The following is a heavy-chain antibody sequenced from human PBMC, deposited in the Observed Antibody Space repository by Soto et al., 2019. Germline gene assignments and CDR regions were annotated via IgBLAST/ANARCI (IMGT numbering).Heavy chain of an antibody. CDR2: IGTAGDT. CDR1: GFTFSSYD. Sequence: GGSLRLSCAASGFTFSSYDMHWVRQATGKGLEWVSAIGTAGDTYYPGSVKGRFTISRENAKNSLYLQMNSLRAEDTAVYYCARGLRLGEISDLSGICFDYWGQGTLVTVSS. J-gene: IGHJ4*02. CDR3: ARGLRLGEISDLSGICFDY. D-gene: IGHD3-10*01. V-gene: IGHV3-13*01.